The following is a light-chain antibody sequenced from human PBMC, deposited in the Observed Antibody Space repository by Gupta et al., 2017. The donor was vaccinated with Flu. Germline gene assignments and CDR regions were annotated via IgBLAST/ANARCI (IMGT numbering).Light chain of an antibody. CDR2: AAS. CDR3: QQAQTFPGWT. V-gene: IGKV1-12*01. CDR1: QDTSIW. Sequence: DVQMIQSPSSMSASVGDRVTITCRASQDTSIWLAWYQQKAGKAPKLLIHAASNLQSGVPSRFSASGSGTEFTRTISSLQPEDFATYYCQQAQTFPGWTFGQGTKVEVK. J-gene: IGKJ1*01.